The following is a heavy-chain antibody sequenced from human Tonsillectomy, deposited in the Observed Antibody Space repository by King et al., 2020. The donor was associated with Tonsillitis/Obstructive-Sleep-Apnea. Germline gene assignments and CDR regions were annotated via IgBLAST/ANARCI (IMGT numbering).Heavy chain of an antibody. Sequence: VQMGESGGGGGQDGGEMRIEGAGAGFTVRRYAMRWVGKAPGKGLEWVSAISGSGGSTYYADSVKGRFTIARDNSKNTLYLQMNSLRAEDTAVYYCAKGGKRWLQNPIDYWGQGTLVTVSS. CDR3: AKGGKRWLQNPIDY. CDR2: ISGSGGST. V-gene: IGHV3-23*04. D-gene: IGHD5-24*01. J-gene: IGHJ4*02. CDR1: GFTVRRYA.